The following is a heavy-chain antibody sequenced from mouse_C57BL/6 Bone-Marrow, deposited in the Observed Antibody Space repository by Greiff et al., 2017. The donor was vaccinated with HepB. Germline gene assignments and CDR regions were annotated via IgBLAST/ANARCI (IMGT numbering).Heavy chain of an antibody. V-gene: IGHV1-22*01. CDR3: ASGYYYGRGDYAMDY. D-gene: IGHD1-1*01. CDR1: GYTFTDYN. J-gene: IGHJ4*01. Sequence: VQLQQSGPELVKPGASVKMSCKASGYTFTDYNMHWVKQSHGKSLEWIGYINPNNGGTSYNQKFKGKATLTVNKSSSTAYMELRSLTSEDSAVYYCASGYYYGRGDYAMDYWGQGTSVTVSS. CDR2: INPNNGGT.